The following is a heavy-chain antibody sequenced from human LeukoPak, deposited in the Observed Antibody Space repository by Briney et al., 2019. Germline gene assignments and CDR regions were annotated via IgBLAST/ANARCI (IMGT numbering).Heavy chain of an antibody. Sequence: PGGSLRLSCAASGFTFDDYAMHWVRQAPGKGLEWVSGISWNSGGIGYADSVKGRFTISRDNAKNSLYLQMNSLRAEDTALYYCAKGEYSSGWYHLDYWGQGTLVTVSS. CDR1: GFTFDDYA. CDR3: AKGEYSSGWYHLDY. J-gene: IGHJ4*02. V-gene: IGHV3-9*01. CDR2: ISWNSGGI. D-gene: IGHD6-19*01.